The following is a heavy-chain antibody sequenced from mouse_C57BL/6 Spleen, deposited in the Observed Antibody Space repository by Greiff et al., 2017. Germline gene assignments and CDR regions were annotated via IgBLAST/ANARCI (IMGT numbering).Heavy chain of an antibody. CDR3: ARDYGSSYWFAY. V-gene: IGHV1-76*01. CDR2: IYPGSGNT. D-gene: IGHD1-1*01. Sequence: VQLKESGAELVRPGASVKLSCKASGYTFTDYYINWVKQRPGQGLEWIARIYPGSGNTYYNEKFKGKATLTAEKSSSTAYMQLSSLTSEDSAVYFCARDYGSSYWFAYWGQGTLVTVSA. J-gene: IGHJ3*01. CDR1: GYTFTDYY.